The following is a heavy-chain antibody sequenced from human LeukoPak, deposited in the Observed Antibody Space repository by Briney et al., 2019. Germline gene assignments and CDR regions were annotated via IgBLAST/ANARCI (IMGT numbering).Heavy chain of an antibody. D-gene: IGHD3-22*01. Sequence: GGSLRLSCAASGFSLSGYWMNWVRQVPGKGLVWVSRINSDGSITDYADSVKGRFTISRDTAENTLYLQMNSLGAEDTAVYYCARASPMIDYWGQGTLATVSS. CDR2: INSDGSIT. CDR1: GFSLSGYW. J-gene: IGHJ4*02. CDR3: ARASPMIDY. V-gene: IGHV3-74*01.